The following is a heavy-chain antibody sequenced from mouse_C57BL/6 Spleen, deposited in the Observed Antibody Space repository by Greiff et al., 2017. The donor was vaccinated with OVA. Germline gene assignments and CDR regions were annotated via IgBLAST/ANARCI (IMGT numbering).Heavy chain of an antibody. Sequence: VQLQQSGAELVRPGASVTLSCKASGYTFTDYEMHWVKQTPVHGLEWIGAIDPETGGTAFNQKFKGKAILTADKSSSTAYMELRSLTSEDSAVYYCTRSNYDLFAYWGQGTLVTVSA. CDR1: GYTFTDYE. CDR3: TRSNYDLFAY. CDR2: IDPETGGT. D-gene: IGHD2-4*01. J-gene: IGHJ3*01. V-gene: IGHV1-15*01.